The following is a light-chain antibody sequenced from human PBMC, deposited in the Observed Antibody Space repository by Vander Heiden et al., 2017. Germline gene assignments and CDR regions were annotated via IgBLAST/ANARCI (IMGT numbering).Light chain of an antibody. CDR1: QSISSW. J-gene: IGKJ2*01. CDR2: KAS. Sequence: DIQMTQSPSTLSASVGDRVAITCRASQSISSWSAWYQQKPGKAPKLLIYKASSLESGVTSRFSGSGSGTEFTLTISSPQTDDFATYYRQQYNSESGTLGQGTKLEIK. CDR3: QQYNSESGT. V-gene: IGKV1-5*03.